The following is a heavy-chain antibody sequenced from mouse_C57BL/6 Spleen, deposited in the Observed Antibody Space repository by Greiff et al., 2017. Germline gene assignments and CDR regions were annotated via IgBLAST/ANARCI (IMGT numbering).Heavy chain of an antibody. CDR2: IYPRSGNT. D-gene: IGHD1-1*01. CDR3: ARHSSGYWYFDV. CDR1: GYTFTSYG. Sequence: VQLQQSGAELARPGASVKLSCKASGYTFTSYGISWVKQRTGQGLEGIGEIYPRSGNTYYNEKFKGKATLTADKSSSTAYMELRSLSSEDAAVYFCARHSSGYWYFDVWGTGTTVTVSS. V-gene: IGHV1-81*01. J-gene: IGHJ1*03.